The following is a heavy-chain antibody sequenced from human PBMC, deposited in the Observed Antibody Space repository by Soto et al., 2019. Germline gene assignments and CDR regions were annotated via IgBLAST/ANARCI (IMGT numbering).Heavy chain of an antibody. CDR1: GCNFSKYG. V-gene: IGHV3-33*03. D-gene: IGHD1-1*01. Sequence: GGSLRLSCAESGCNFSKYGMHWVGQAPGKGMEWVALIWNDGIRKVYVDSVKGRFTISRDNSKNTLDLQMNNLKDEDTAVYYCAIDHDHDPNALDYSGPGPLVTVSS. CDR2: IWNDGIRK. J-gene: IGHJ4*02. CDR3: AIDHDHDPNALDY.